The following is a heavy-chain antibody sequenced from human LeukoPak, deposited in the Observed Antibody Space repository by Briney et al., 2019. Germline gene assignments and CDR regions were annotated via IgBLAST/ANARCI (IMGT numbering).Heavy chain of an antibody. CDR3: ARGGGAQTDY. CDR1: GYTFTGYY. D-gene: IGHD2-21*01. CDR2: TNPNSGGT. J-gene: IGHJ4*02. V-gene: IGHV1-2*02. Sequence: ASVNVSCKASGYTFTGYYMHWVRQAPGQGLEWMGWTNPNSGGTNYAQKFQGRVTITRDTSASTAYMELSSLRSEDTAVYYCARGGGAQTDYWGQGTLVTVSS.